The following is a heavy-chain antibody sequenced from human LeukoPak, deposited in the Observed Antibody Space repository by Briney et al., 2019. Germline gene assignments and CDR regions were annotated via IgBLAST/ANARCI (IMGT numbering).Heavy chain of an antibody. J-gene: IGHJ4*02. CDR2: IFSGGGT. D-gene: IGHD3-10*01. Sequence: GGSLRLSCAASGFTVSSNYMSWVRQAPGKGLECVSLIFSGGGTYYADPVKGRFTISKDYSKNTLYLQMSSLRAEDTAVYYCARWIHVSETWFLDYWGQGTLVTVSS. CDR3: ARWIHVSETWFLDY. V-gene: IGHV3-53*01. CDR1: GFTVSSNY.